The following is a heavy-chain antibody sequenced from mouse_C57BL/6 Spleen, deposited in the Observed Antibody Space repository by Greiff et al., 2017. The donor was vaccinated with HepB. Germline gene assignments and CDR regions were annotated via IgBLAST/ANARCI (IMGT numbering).Heavy chain of an antibody. V-gene: IGHV3-6*01. CDR1: GYSITSGYY. CDR2: ISYDGSN. Sequence: EVQLVESGPGLVKPSQSLSLTCSVTGYSITSGYYWNWIRQFPGNKLEWMGYISYDGSNNYNPSLKNRISITRDTSKNQFFLKLNSVTTEDTATYYCARDRGLLTVVATGSYFDYWGQGTTLTVSS. D-gene: IGHD1-1*01. CDR3: ARDRGLLTVVATGSYFDY. J-gene: IGHJ2*01.